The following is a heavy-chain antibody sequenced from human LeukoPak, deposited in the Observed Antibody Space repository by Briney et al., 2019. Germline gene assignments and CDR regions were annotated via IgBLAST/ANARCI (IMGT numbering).Heavy chain of an antibody. CDR1: GYTFTSYA. D-gene: IGHD5-24*01. J-gene: IGHJ6*04. Sequence: GASVKVSCKASGYTFTSYAMHWVRQAPGQRLEWMGWINAGNGNTKYSQKFQGRVTITRDTSASTAYMELSSLRSEDTAVYYSARESQFYYYYYGMDVWGKGTTVTVSS. V-gene: IGHV1-3*01. CDR3: ARESQFYYYYYGMDV. CDR2: INAGNGNT.